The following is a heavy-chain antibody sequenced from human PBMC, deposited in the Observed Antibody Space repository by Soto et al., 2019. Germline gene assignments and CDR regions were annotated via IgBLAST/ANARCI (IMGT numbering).Heavy chain of an antibody. CDR2: ISAYNGNT. CDR1: GYTFTSYG. V-gene: IGHV1-18*01. CDR3: ARVGLRYFDWLLQDFDY. Sequence: GASVKVSCKASGYTFTSYGISWVRQAPGQGLEWMGWISAYNGNTNYAQKLQGRVTMTTDTSTSTAYMELRSLRSDDTAVYYCARVGLRYFDWLLQDFDYWGQGTLVTVSS. J-gene: IGHJ4*02. D-gene: IGHD3-9*01.